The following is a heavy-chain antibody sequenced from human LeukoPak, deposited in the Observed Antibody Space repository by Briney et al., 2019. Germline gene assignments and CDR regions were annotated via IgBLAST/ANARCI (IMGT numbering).Heavy chain of an antibody. CDR2: MNPNSDNT. V-gene: IGHV1-8*01. D-gene: IGHD6-19*01. CDR3: AREDSSGWHDDYFDY. J-gene: IGHJ4*02. CDR1: GYTFTSYD. Sequence: ASVKVSCKASGYTFTSYDINWVRQATGQGLEWMGWMNPNSDNTGYAQKFQGRITMTRNTSINTAYMELSSVRSEDTAVYYCAREDSSGWHDDYFDYWGQGTLVTVSS.